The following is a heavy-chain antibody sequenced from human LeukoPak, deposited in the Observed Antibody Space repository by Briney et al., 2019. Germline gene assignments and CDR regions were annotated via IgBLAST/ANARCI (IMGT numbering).Heavy chain of an antibody. D-gene: IGHD3-3*01. V-gene: IGHV3-7*01. CDR2: IKQDGSEK. CDR1: GFTFSSYW. CDR3: ASGVFYDFWSGYPRLDY. J-gene: IGHJ4*02. Sequence: GSLRLSCAASGFTFSSYWMSLVRQAPGKGLEWVANIKQDGSEKYYVDSVKGRFTISRDNAKNSLYLQMNSLRAEDTAVYYCASGVFYDFWSGYPRLDYWGQGTLVTVSS.